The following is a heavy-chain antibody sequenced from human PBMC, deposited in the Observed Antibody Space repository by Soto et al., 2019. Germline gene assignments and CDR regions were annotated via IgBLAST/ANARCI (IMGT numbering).Heavy chain of an antibody. Sequence: GGSLRLSCAASGFTFSSYAMHWVRQAPGKGLEWVSFISNSRSNIYYADSVKGRFTISRDNSKNSLYLQMNSLRAEDTAVYYCARIGWELLFDYFDYWGQGTLVTVSS. CDR2: ISNSRSNI. CDR1: GFTFSSYA. D-gene: IGHD1-26*01. J-gene: IGHJ4*02. V-gene: IGHV3-21*01. CDR3: ARIGWELLFDYFDY.